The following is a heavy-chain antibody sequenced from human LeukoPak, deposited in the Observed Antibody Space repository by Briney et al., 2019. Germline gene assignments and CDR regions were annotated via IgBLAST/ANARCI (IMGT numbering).Heavy chain of an antibody. Sequence: GGCLRLSCAASGFTFSSYSMNWVRQAPGKGLEWVSSISSSSSYIYYADSVKGRFTISRDDAKNSLYLQMNSLRAEDTAVYYCARDRIAVAAVDPWGQGTLVTVSS. CDR1: GFTFSSYS. V-gene: IGHV3-21*01. J-gene: IGHJ5*02. D-gene: IGHD6-19*01. CDR3: ARDRIAVAAVDP. CDR2: ISSSSSYI.